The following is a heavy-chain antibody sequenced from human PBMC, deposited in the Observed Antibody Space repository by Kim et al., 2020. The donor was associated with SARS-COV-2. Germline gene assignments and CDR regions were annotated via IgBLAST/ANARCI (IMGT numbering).Heavy chain of an antibody. CDR2: INWNSGSI. CDR3: GKARGNWYIEY. D-gene: IGHD1-1*01. V-gene: IGHV3-9*01. Sequence: GGSLRLSCAATGFTFGDYAMHWVRQAPGKGLEWVSGINWNSGSIGYADSVKGRFTISRDNAKNSLYLQMNSLRAEDTALYYCGKARGNWYIEYWGQGTLVTVSS. J-gene: IGHJ4*02. CDR1: GFTFGDYA.